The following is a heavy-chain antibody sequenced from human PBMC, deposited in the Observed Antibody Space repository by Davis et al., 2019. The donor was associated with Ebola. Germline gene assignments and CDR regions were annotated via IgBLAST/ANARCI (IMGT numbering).Heavy chain of an antibody. D-gene: IGHD5-12*01. J-gene: IGHJ3*02. CDR3: TTPGGQDSGYDVFDI. Sequence: GESLKISCAASGFSFSSYSMNWVRQAPGKGLEWVSSISTRSSHIYYADSVRGRFTISRDNAKNSLYLQMSSLRAEDTAIYYCTTPGGQDSGYDVFDIWGQGTMVTVSS. CDR1: GFSFSSYS. V-gene: IGHV3-21*01. CDR2: ISTRSSHI.